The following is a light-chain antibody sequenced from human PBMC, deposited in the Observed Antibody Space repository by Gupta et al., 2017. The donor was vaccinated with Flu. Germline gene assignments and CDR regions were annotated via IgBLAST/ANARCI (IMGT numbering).Light chain of an antibody. CDR3: SASDGSTEALV. J-gene: IGLJ2*01. Sequence: RGTISVSGSTTQVGSNSVDGCRQDSGTAPKLLIYHDTQRPSGVPDRFSGSKSGTAASLAISGLHAEDEADYYCSASDGSTEALVFGGGTKLTVL. CDR2: HDT. CDR1: TTQVGSNS. V-gene: IGLV1-44*01.